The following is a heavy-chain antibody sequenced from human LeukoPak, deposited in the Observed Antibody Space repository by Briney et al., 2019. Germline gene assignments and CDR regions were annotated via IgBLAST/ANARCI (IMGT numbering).Heavy chain of an antibody. CDR2: ISGSGGST. Sequence: GGSLRLSCAASGFTFSSYAMSWVRQAPGKGLEWVSAISGSGGSTYYADSVKGRFTISRDNSKNTLYLRMNSLRAEDTAVYYCAKVAYNYQLLSSYYYYGMDVWGQGTTVTVSS. CDR1: GFTFSSYA. CDR3: AKVAYNYQLLSSYYYYGMDV. D-gene: IGHD2-2*01. J-gene: IGHJ6*02. V-gene: IGHV3-23*01.